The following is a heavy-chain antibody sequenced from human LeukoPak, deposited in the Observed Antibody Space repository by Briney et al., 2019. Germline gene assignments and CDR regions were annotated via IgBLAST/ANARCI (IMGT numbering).Heavy chain of an antibody. CDR1: GYTVTGYY. CDR3: ARGLRGIYYYYYYMDV. V-gene: IGHV1-2*06. D-gene: IGHD5-12*01. J-gene: IGHJ6*03. Sequence: ASLKVSCKASGYTVTGYYMQWECQAPRQGLEWIGRSNPNSGGTNYAQKFQGRVTMTRDTSISTAYMELSRLRSDDTAVYYCARGLRGIYYYYYYMDVWGKGTTVTVSS. CDR2: SNPNSGGT.